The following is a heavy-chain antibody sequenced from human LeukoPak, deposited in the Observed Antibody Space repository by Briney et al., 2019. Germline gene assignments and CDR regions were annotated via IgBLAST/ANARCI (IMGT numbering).Heavy chain of an antibody. V-gene: IGHV3-15*01. Sequence: GGSLRLSCAASGFTFSKAWMSWVRQAPGKGLDWVGHITSKTDGETTIYAAPVKGRFTISRDDSQSTLYLQMNSLNTEDTAIYYCMSRTYCSGWVRDVGHWGQGTLVTVSS. CDR3: MSRTYCSGWVRDVGH. CDR1: GFTFSKAW. CDR2: ITSKTDGETT. D-gene: IGHD2-15*01. J-gene: IGHJ5*02.